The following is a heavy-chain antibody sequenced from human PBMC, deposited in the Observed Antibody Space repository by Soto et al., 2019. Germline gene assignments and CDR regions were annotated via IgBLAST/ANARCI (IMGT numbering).Heavy chain of an antibody. J-gene: IGHJ4*02. V-gene: IGHV1-3*01. D-gene: IGHD2-21*02. Sequence: RLEWMGWINAGNGNTKYSQKFQGRVTITRDTSASTAYMELNSPRAEDTAVYYCARPHCGGDCYFYYFDYWGQGTLVTVSS. CDR3: ARPHCGGDCYFYYFDY. CDR2: INAGNGNT.